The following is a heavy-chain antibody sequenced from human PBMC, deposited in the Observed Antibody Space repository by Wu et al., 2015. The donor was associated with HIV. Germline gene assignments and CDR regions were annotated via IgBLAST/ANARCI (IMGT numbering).Heavy chain of an antibody. J-gene: IGHJ1*01. V-gene: IGHV1-69*11. Sequence: QVQLVQSGAEVQKPGSSVKVSCKASGGTFSRSGFSWVRQVPGQGFEWMGRIIPIHGAANYAQKFEGRVTITADESTSTAYMDLSSLTSEDTAVYYCAREGEEKKSDRSGYYAYLQIWGQGSQVTVSS. CDR1: GGTFSRSG. D-gene: IGHD3-22*01. CDR2: IIPIHGAA. CDR3: AREGEEKKSDRSGYYAYLQI.